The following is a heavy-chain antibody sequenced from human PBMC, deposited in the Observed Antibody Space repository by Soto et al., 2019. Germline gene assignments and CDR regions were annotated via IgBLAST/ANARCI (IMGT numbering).Heavy chain of an antibody. V-gene: IGHV1-3*01. CDR2: INAGNGNT. Sequence: QVQLVQSGAEVKKPGASVKVSCKASGYTFTSYAMHWVRQAPGQRLEWMGWINAGNGNTKYSQKFQGRVTITRDTSASTAYMELSSLRSEDTAVYYCARGGSSGWYYAGPGRLDYWGQGTLVTVSS. CDR1: GYTFTSYA. J-gene: IGHJ4*02. D-gene: IGHD6-19*01. CDR3: ARGGSSGWYYAGPGRLDY.